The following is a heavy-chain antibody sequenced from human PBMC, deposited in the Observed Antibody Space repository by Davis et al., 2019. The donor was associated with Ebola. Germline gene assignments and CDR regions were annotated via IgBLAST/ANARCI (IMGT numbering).Heavy chain of an antibody. CDR3: AREDPYSSSYYYGMDV. V-gene: IGHV3-30*03. CDR1: GFTFSSYG. Sequence: GESLKISCAASGFTFSSYGMHWVRQAPGKGLEWVAVISYDGSNKYYADSVKGRFTISRDNSKNTLYLQMNSLRAEDTAVYYCAREDPYSSSYYYGMDVWGQGTTVTVSS. CDR2: ISYDGSNK. D-gene: IGHD2-21*01. J-gene: IGHJ6*02.